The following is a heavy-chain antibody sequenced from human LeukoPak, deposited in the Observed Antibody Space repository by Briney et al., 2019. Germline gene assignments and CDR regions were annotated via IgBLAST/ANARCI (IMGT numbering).Heavy chain of an antibody. J-gene: IGHJ6*02. CDR3: ATVGKRSGYDSAYSSGPTGYYFGMDV. V-gene: IGHV4-31*03. CDR2: IYYSGTT. D-gene: IGHD5-12*01. Sequence: KPSETLSLTCTVSGGSISSRSYYWGWIRQPPGKGLEWIGYIYYSGTTYYNPSLKSRVTISVDTSKNHFSLMLSSVTAADTAVYYCATVGKRSGYDSAYSSGPTGYYFGMDVWGQGTAVTVSS. CDR1: GGSISSRSYY.